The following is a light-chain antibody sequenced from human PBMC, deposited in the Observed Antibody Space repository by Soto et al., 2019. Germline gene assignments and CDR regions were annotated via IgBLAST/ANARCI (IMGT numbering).Light chain of an antibody. V-gene: IGLV2-14*01. Sequence: QSALTQPASVSGSPGQSVTISCTGTSSDVGGYNYVSWYQQHPGKAPKLMIYEVSKRPSGVSNRFSGSKSGNTASLTISGLQAEDEADYYCNSYTGSSTWVFGGGTKLTVL. CDR2: EVS. CDR3: NSYTGSSTWV. CDR1: SSDVGGYNY. J-gene: IGLJ3*02.